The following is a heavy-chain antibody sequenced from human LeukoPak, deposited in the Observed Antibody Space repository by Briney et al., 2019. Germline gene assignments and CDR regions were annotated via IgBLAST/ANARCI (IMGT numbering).Heavy chain of an antibody. V-gene: IGHV4-59*01. J-gene: IGHJ2*01. CDR1: GGSISSYY. CDR2: IYYSGST. D-gene: IGHD3-22*01. Sequence: SETLSLTCTVSGGSISSYYWSWIRQPPGKGLEWIGYIYYSGSTNYNPSLKSRVTISVDTSKNQFSLKLSYVTAADTAVYYCARAPSIYYYDSSGNPYWYFDLWGRGTLVTVSS. CDR3: ARAPSIYYYDSSGNPYWYFDL.